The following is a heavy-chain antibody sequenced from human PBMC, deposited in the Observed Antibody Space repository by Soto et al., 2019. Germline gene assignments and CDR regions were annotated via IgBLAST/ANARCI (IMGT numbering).Heavy chain of an antibody. CDR1: GYTFTSYG. CDR3: ARVVGALGHWFDP. Sequence: QVQLVQSGAEVKKPGASVKVSCKASGYTFTSYGLSWVRQAPGQGLEWMGRISAYNYNTNYAQKLQGRVTMTTDTSTSTAYIELRSLRSEDPAVYYCARVVGALGHWFDPWGQGTLVTVSS. V-gene: IGHV1-18*01. CDR2: ISAYNYNT. D-gene: IGHD1-26*01. J-gene: IGHJ5*02.